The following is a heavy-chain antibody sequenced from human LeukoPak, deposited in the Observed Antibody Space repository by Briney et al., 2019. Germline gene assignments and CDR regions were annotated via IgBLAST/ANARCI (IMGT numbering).Heavy chain of an antibody. CDR2: IRYDESDK. CDR1: AFTFSYYG. D-gene: IGHD1-1*01. Sequence: GGSLRLSCAASAFTFSYYGMHWVRQAPGRGLDWVAHIRYDESDKYYADSVKGRFTISRDISKNTVYLQMNSLRVEDTAVYYCAKDFNWAFDYWGQGTLVTVSS. CDR3: AKDFNWAFDY. V-gene: IGHV3-30*02. J-gene: IGHJ4*02.